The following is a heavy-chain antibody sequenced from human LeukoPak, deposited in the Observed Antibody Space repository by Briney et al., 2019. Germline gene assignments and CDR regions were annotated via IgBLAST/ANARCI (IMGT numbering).Heavy chain of an antibody. Sequence: KPGGSLRLSCAASGFTFNNAWMSWVRQAPGKGLEWVGRIKSKIDGGTTDYAAPVKGRFTISRDDSKDTLDLQMDSLKTEDTAVYYCITDLRGSINRGPTAYWGQGTLVTVSS. V-gene: IGHV3-15*01. D-gene: IGHD1-26*01. CDR1: GFTFNNAW. J-gene: IGHJ4*02. CDR2: IKSKIDGGTT. CDR3: ITDLRGSINRGPTAY.